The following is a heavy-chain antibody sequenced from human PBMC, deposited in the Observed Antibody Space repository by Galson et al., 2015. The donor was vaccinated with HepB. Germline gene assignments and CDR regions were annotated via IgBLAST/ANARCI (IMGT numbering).Heavy chain of an antibody. CDR1: GYTFTGYY. J-gene: IGHJ4*02. D-gene: IGHD6-13*01. CDR3: CCIAAAGITVDY. Sequence: SVKVSCKASGYTFTGYYMHWVRQAPGQGLEWMGRINPNSGGTNYAQKFQGRVTMTRDTSISTAYMELSRLRSDDTAVYYCCCIAAAGITVDYWGQGTLVTVSS. V-gene: IGHV1-2*06. CDR2: INPNSGGT.